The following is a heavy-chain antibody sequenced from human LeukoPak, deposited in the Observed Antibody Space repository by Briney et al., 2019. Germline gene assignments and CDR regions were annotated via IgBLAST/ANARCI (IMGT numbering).Heavy chain of an antibody. CDR3: ARVGATWGYFDY. CDR2: IYTSGST. V-gene: IGHV4-61*02. D-gene: IGHD1-26*01. CDR1: GGSISSGSYY. Sequence: PSETLSLTCTVSGGSISSGSYYWSWIRQPAGKGLEWIGRIYTSGSTNYNPSLKSRVTISVDTSKNQFSLKLSSVTAADTAVYYCARVGATWGYFDYWGQGTLVTVSS. J-gene: IGHJ4*02.